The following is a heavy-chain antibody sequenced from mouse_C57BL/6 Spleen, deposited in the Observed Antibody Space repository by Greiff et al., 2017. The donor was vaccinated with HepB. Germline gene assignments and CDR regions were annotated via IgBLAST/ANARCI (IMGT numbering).Heavy chain of an antibody. D-gene: IGHD1-1*01. CDR3: ARPYYYGSSYEYWYFDV. CDR2: IHPNSGST. J-gene: IGHJ1*03. CDR1: GYTFTSYW. Sequence: QVQLQQPGAELVKPGASVKLSCKASGYTFTSYWMHWVKQRPGQGLEWIGMIHPNSGSTNYNEKFKSKATLTVDKSSSTAYMQLSSLTSEDSAVYYCARPYYYGSSYEYWYFDVWGTGTTVTVSS. V-gene: IGHV1-64*01.